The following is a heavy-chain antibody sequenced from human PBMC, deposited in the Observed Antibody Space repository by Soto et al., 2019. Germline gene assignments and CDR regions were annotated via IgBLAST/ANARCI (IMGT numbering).Heavy chain of an antibody. D-gene: IGHD2-2*01. CDR2: MFYGGYT. CDR3: ARRKYCSSTTCFDN. Sequence: PGGSLRLSCAASGFTVSTNYMTWVRQAPGKGLEWVSVMFYGGYTYYAASVKGRFTISRDNSKNTLYLQMSSLRAEDTAMYYCARRKYCSSTTCFDNWGQGTLVTVSS. V-gene: IGHV3-66*01. J-gene: IGHJ4*02. CDR1: GFTVSTNY.